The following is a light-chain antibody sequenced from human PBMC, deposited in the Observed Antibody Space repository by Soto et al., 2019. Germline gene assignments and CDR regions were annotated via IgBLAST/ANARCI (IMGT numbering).Light chain of an antibody. CDR2: ATS. Sequence: DIQMTQSPSSLSASIGDRVTITCRASQGISNDLGWYQQKPGKAPKRLIFATSSVQSGVPSRFSGSGSGTEFTLTISSLQPEDFATYYCLQHNSYPSLTFGGGTKVEIK. J-gene: IGKJ4*01. CDR1: QGISND. V-gene: IGKV1-17*01. CDR3: LQHNSYPSLT.